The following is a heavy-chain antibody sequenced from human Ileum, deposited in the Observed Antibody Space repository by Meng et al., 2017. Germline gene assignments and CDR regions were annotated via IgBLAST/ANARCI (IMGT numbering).Heavy chain of an antibody. Sequence: EVHLAETGGGLVQPGGSLNLSCAASGFTVSYQYMNWVRQAPGKGLEWVSVIDAGGGTNYADSVKGRFTISRDNSKNTLYLQMDSLRAEDTAVYYCVGGFYFQYWGQGTLVTVSS. V-gene: IGHV3-53*02. CDR1: GFTVSYQY. D-gene: IGHD3-3*01. J-gene: IGHJ1*01. CDR2: IDAGGGT. CDR3: VGGFYFQY.